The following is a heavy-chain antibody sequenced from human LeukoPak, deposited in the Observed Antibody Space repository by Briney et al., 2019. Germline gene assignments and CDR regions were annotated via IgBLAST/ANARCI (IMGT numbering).Heavy chain of an antibody. Sequence: ASVTVSCKASGYTFTSYGISWVRQAPGQGLEWMGWISAYNGNTNYAQKLQGRVTMTTDTSTSTAYMELRSLRSDDTAVYYCARVEFGELYFDYWGQGTLVTVSS. CDR2: ISAYNGNT. CDR3: ARVEFGELYFDY. J-gene: IGHJ4*02. CDR1: GYTFTSYG. V-gene: IGHV1-18*01. D-gene: IGHD3-10*01.